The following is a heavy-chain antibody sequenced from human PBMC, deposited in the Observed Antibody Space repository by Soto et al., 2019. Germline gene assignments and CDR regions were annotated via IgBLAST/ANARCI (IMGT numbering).Heavy chain of an antibody. Sequence: EVQLVESGGGLVQPGGSLRLSCAASGFTFSSYDMHWVRQATGKGLEWVSAIGTAGDTYYPGSVKGRFTISRENAKNSLYVQMNSLRAGDTAVYYCARGGVRYVDYRYWYFDLWGRGTLVPVSS. J-gene: IGHJ2*01. CDR2: IGTAGDT. D-gene: IGHD4-17*01. CDR3: ARGGVRYVDYRYWYFDL. CDR1: GFTFSSYD. V-gene: IGHV3-13*01.